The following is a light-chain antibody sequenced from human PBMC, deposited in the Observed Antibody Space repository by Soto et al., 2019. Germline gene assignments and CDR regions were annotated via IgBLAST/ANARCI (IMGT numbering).Light chain of an antibody. CDR1: QTIPSTF. CDR2: GAF. CDR3: QQYGSSPWS. J-gene: IGKJ3*01. Sequence: EIVLTQSPGTLSLSPGERATLSCRASQTIPSTFLAWYQQKSGQAPRLLFYGAFSRAAGTPDRFIGGGSGTDFTLTISRLEPEHCAMYYCQQYGSSPWSFGQGTKVDIK. V-gene: IGKV3-20*01.